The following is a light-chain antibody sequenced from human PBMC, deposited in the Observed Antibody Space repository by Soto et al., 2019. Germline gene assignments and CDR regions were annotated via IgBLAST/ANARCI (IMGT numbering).Light chain of an antibody. CDR2: GAS. V-gene: IGKV3-20*01. CDR1: QSVGSSD. J-gene: IGKJ2*01. Sequence: EIVLTQSPGTLSLSPGERATLSCRASQSVGSSDLAWYQQKPGQAPRLLIYGASSRATGIPDRFSGSGSGTDFTLTINGLEPENFAVYYCQQHGSSPHTFGQGTTLEIK. CDR3: QQHGSSPHT.